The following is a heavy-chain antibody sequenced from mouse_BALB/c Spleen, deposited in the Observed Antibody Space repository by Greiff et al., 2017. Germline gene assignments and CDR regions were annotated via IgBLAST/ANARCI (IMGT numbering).Heavy chain of an antibody. CDR2: IDPENGNT. Sequence: EVQLQQSGAELVRPGALVKLSCKASGFNIKDSYMHWVKQRPEQGLEWIGWIDPENGNTIYDPKFQGKASITADTSSNTAYLQLSSLTSEDTAVYYCARSTTGTYAMDYWGQGTSVTVSS. CDR1: GFNIKDSY. D-gene: IGHD1-2*01. CDR3: ARSTTGTYAMDY. V-gene: IGHV14-1*02. J-gene: IGHJ4*01.